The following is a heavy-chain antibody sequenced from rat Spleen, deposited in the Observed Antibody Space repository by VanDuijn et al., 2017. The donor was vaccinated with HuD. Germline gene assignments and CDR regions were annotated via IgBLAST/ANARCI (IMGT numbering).Heavy chain of an antibody. D-gene: IGHD1-11*01. Sequence: EVQLVESGGGLVQPGRSLKLSCAASGFTFSDYNMAWVRQAPKKGLEWVATISSDGSSTYYRDSVKGRFTISRDNAESTLYLQMDSLRSEDTATYYCARHGYGGYYNWFAYWGQGTLVTVSS. CDR3: ARHGYGGYYNWFAY. CDR1: GFTFSDYN. CDR2: ISSDGSST. V-gene: IGHV5-7*01. J-gene: IGHJ3*01.